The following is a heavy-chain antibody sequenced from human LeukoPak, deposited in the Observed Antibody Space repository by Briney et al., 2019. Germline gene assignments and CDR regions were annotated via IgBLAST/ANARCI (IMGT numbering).Heavy chain of an antibody. CDR1: GGSISSGGYY. Sequence: PSETLSLTCTVSGGSISSGGYYWSWIRQHPGKGLEWIGYIYYSGSTYYNPSLKSRVTISVDTSKNQFSLKLSSVTAADTAVYYCARVWSRDIVVVVAASKYDAFDIWGQGTMVTVSS. CDR3: ARVWSRDIVVVVAASKYDAFDI. CDR2: IYYSGST. J-gene: IGHJ3*02. V-gene: IGHV4-31*03. D-gene: IGHD2-15*01.